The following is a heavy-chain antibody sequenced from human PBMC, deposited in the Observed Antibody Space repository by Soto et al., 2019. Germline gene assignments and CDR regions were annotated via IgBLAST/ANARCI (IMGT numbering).Heavy chain of an antibody. CDR2: ISGSGTNT. V-gene: IGHV3-23*01. D-gene: IGHD5-12*01. J-gene: IGHJ4*02. Sequence: EVRLLESGGGLIQPGGSLRLSCAASGFTFSSYVMSWVRQAPGTGLEWVSGISGSGTNTYYADSVKGRFTISRDNSKNTLYLQMTSLRAEDTAEYYCAKDIPPYSGYNSFDYWGEGTLVTVSS. CDR1: GFTFSSYV. CDR3: AKDIPPYSGYNSFDY.